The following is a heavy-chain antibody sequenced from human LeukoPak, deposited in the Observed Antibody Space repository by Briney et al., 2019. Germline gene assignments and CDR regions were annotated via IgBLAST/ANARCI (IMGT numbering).Heavy chain of an antibody. CDR1: GFTFSSYG. CDR3: AKDTYDFWSGYLFDY. CDR2: ISYDGSNK. V-gene: IGHV3-30*18. Sequence: GGSLRLSCAASGFTFSSYGMHWVRQAPGKGLEWVAVISYDGSNKYYADSVKGRFTISRDNSKNTLYLQMNSLRAEDTAVYYCAKDTYDFWSGYLFDYWGQGTLVTVSS. J-gene: IGHJ4*02. D-gene: IGHD3-3*01.